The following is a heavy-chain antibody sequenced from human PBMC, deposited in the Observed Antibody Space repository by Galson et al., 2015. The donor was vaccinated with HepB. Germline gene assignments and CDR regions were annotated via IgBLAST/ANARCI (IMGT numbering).Heavy chain of an antibody. V-gene: IGHV1-46*01. Sequence: SVKVSCKASGYTFTSYYMHWVRQAPGQGPEWMGIINPSGGSTSYAQKFQGRVTMTRDTSTSTVYMELSSLRSEDTAVYYCAREVVVVPAAMAGNYYGMDVWGQGTTVTVSS. CDR1: GYTFTSYY. CDR3: AREVVVVPAAMAGNYYGMDV. J-gene: IGHJ6*02. D-gene: IGHD2-2*01. CDR2: INPSGGST.